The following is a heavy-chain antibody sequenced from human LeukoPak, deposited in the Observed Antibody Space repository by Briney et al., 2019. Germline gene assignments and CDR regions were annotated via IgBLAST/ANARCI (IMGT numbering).Heavy chain of an antibody. Sequence: PGGSLRLSCAASGFSFTSFWMSWLRQAPGKGLEWVANIKQDGSEKYYVDSVKGRFTISRDNARNSLSLQMNSLRVEDTAVYYCGRGKAAPEDWGPGTLVTVSS. J-gene: IGHJ4*02. CDR1: GFSFTSFW. CDR2: IKQDGSEK. V-gene: IGHV3-7*01. D-gene: IGHD2-15*01. CDR3: GRGKAAPED.